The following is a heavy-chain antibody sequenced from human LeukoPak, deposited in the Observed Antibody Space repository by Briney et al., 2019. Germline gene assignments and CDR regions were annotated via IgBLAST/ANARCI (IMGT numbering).Heavy chain of an antibody. CDR2: INPNSGGT. J-gene: IGHJ4*02. Sequence: ASVKVSCKASGYTFTGYYMHWVRQAPGQGLEWMGWINPNSGGTNYAQKFQGRVTMTRDTSISTAYTELSRLRSDDTAVYYCARGLNSTALGGDYWGQGTLVTVSS. D-gene: IGHD2/OR15-2a*01. V-gene: IGHV1-2*02. CDR3: ARGLNSTALGGDY. CDR1: GYTFTGYY.